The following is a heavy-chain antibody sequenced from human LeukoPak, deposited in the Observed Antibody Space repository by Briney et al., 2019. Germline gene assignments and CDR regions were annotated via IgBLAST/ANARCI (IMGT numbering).Heavy chain of an antibody. V-gene: IGHV1-18*01. D-gene: IGHD3-22*01. J-gene: IGHJ5*02. Sequence: ASVKVSCKAYGYTFTSYGISLVRQAPGQGLEWMGWISAYNGNTNYAQKLQGRVTMTTDTSTSTAYMELRSLRSDDTAVYYCARDPGFRMPYYYDSSGYPIRFDPWGQGTLVTVSS. CDR3: ARDPGFRMPYYYDSSGYPIRFDP. CDR2: ISAYNGNT. CDR1: GYTFTSYG.